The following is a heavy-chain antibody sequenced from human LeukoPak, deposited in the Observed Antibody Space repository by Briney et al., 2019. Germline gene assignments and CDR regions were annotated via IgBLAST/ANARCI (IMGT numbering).Heavy chain of an antibody. D-gene: IGHD5-12*01. CDR3: ARDGEAASGYASGGFDS. V-gene: IGHV3-74*01. J-gene: IGHJ4*02. CDR2: IKSDETST. Sequence: GGSLRLSCAASGFTFSRSWMHWVRQAPGEGLVWVSRIKSDETSTTYADSVKGRFTISRDDAKNTVYLQMNSLRVEDTAVYYCARDGEAASGYASGGFDSWGQGTLVTVPS. CDR1: GFTFSRSW.